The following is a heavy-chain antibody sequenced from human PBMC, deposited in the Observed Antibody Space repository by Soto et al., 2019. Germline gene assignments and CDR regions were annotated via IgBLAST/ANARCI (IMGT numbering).Heavy chain of an antibody. D-gene: IGHD6-13*01. CDR1: GFTVSSYA. CDR2: ISAST. V-gene: IGHV3-23*01. Sequence: XXSLRLSFAASGFTVSSYALDWVRQAPGKGLEWVSGISASTYYADSVKGRFTISRDTSKNTLYLQMNSLRPEDTAIYFCAIRMYSTRWYYLDYWGQGTLVTVSS. J-gene: IGHJ4*02. CDR3: AIRMYSTRWYYLDY.